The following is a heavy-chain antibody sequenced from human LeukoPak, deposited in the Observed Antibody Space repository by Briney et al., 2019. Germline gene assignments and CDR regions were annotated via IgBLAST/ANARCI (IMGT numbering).Heavy chain of an antibody. J-gene: IGHJ5*02. Sequence: KPSETLSLTCAVYGGSFSGYYWSWIRQPPGKGLEWIGRINHSGSTNYNPSLKSRVTIAVDTSKNQFSLKLSSVTAADTAVYYCSRATIVVVPAARYYDFVGVNSWFAPWSQPTLVTASA. D-gene: IGHD2-2*01. CDR2: INHSGST. CDR1: GGSFSGYY. V-gene: IGHV4-34*01. CDR3: SRATIVVVPAARYYDFVGVNSWFAP.